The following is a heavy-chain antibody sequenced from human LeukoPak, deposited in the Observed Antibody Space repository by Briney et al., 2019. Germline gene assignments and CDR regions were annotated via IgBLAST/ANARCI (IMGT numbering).Heavy chain of an antibody. Sequence: SETLSLTCSVSGDSISSSTYYWGWIRQPPKKGLEWVGSFFYGGSTYYNPSLKSRVTISVDTSENQLSLKLSSVTAADTAVYYCAREPLLAYCGGDCYPIWGQGTLVTVSS. CDR1: GDSISSSTYY. V-gene: IGHV4-39*07. CDR2: FFYGGST. D-gene: IGHD2-21*02. J-gene: IGHJ4*02. CDR3: AREPLLAYCGGDCYPI.